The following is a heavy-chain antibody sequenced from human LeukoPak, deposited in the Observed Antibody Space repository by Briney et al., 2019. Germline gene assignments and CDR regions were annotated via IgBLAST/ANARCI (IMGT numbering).Heavy chain of an antibody. D-gene: IGHD2-15*01. CDR2: ISRDGANT. Sequence: GGSLRLSRAASGFTPRKYWMHGVRPAPGKGLVWVSRISRDGANTHYAGSVRGRFTISRDNAKNMVYLQMDSLSAEDTAVYFCVRLLGIDYWGQGTLVTVSS. CDR3: VRLLGIDY. V-gene: IGHV3-74*01. CDR1: GFTPRKYW. J-gene: IGHJ4*02.